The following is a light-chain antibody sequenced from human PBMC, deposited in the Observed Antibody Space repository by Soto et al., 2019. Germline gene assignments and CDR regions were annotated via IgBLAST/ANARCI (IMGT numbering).Light chain of an antibody. Sequence: DIQLTQSPSFLSASVGDTVTITCRASQGMSTYLAWYQQKPGKVPNLLIRSASTLQSGVPPRFSGGGSGTEFTLTISTLQPDDSGIYYCQQLNGYQLAFGGGTNVEIK. CDR2: SAS. V-gene: IGKV1-9*01. J-gene: IGKJ4*01. CDR3: QQLNGYQLA. CDR1: QGMSTY.